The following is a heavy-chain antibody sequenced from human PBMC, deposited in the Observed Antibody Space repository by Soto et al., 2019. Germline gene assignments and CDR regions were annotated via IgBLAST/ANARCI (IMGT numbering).Heavy chain of an antibody. CDR2: IYSGGYT. CDR1: GFTVSNNY. CDR3: GTGRGGGGY. V-gene: IGHV3-53*01. J-gene: IGHJ4*02. Sequence: EVQLVESGGGLIQPGGSLRLSCAVSGFTVSNNYMSWVRQAPGKGLEGVSVIYSGGYTAYGDSVKGRFTISRDNSKNTNYLKMKRRGAEAAGVFCGGTGRGGGGYWGQGTLVTVSS. D-gene: IGHD3-10*01.